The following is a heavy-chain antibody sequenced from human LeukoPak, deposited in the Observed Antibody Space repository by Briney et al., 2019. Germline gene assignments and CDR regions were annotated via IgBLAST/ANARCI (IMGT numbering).Heavy chain of an antibody. CDR1: GYTFTGYY. D-gene: IGHD3-22*01. CDR3: ARAHYYDSSGFQYSYYYYYGMDV. V-gene: IGHV1-2*02. CDR2: INPNSGGT. Sequence: ASVKVSCKASGYTFTGYYMHWVRQAPGQGLEWMGWINPNSGGTNYAQKFQGRVTMTRDTSISTAYMELSRLRSDDTAVYYCARAHYYDSSGFQYSYYYYYGMDVWGQGTTVTVSS. J-gene: IGHJ6*02.